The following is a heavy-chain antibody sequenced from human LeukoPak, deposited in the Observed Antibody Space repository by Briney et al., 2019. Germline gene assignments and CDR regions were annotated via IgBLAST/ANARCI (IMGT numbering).Heavy chain of an antibody. CDR3: ARAHDYYASSGPFDY. J-gene: IGHJ4*02. D-gene: IGHD3-22*01. V-gene: IGHV3-48*02. CDR1: RFTFSRYS. CDR2: ISSSSSTI. Sequence: GGSLRLSCAASRFTFSRYSMNWVRQAPGKGLEWISYISSSSSTIYYADSVKGRFTISRDNAKNSLYLQMNSLRDEDTALYYCARAHDYYASSGPFDYWGQGTLVTVSS.